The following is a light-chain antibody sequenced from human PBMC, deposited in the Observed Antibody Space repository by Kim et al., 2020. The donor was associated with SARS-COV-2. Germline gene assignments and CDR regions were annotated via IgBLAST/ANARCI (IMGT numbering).Light chain of an antibody. CDR1: TSNIGSYT. CDR3: ATWDGSLNGWV. V-gene: IGLV1-44*01. Sequence: GQRVIIPCSGGTSNIGSYTVNWYQHLPGTAPNLLIYTNNQRPSGVPDRFSGSKSGTSASLAISGLQSEDEADYFCATWDGSLNGWVFGGGTQLTVL. CDR2: TNN. J-gene: IGLJ3*02.